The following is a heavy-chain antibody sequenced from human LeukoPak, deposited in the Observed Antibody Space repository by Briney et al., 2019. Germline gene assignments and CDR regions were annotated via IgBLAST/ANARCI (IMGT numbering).Heavy chain of an antibody. D-gene: IGHD6-6*01. CDR2: ISSSSSYI. CDR3: ARGPYSSSWGFFDY. V-gene: IGHV3-21*01. CDR1: GFTFSSYS. J-gene: IGHJ4*02. Sequence: PGGSLRLSCAASGFTFSSYSMNWVRQAPGKGLEWVSSISSSSSYIYYADSVKGRFTISRDNAKNSLYLQMDSLRAEDTAVYYCARGPYSSSWGFFDYWGQGTLVTVSS.